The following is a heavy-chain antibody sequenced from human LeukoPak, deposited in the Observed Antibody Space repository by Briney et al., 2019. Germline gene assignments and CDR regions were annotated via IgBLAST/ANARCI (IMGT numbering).Heavy chain of an antibody. Sequence: SETLSLTCTVSGGSISSYYWSWIRQPPGKGLEWIGYIYYSGSTNYNPSLESRVTISVDTSKNQFSLKLSSVTAADTAVYYCAAGGYSGYDDFDYWGQGTLVTVSS. J-gene: IGHJ4*02. V-gene: IGHV4-59*01. CDR1: GGSISSYY. D-gene: IGHD5-12*01. CDR3: AAGGYSGYDDFDY. CDR2: IYYSGST.